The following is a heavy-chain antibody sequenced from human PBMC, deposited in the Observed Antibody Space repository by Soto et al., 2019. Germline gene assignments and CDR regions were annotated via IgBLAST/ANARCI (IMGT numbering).Heavy chain of an antibody. CDR1: GFTFSGYT. Sequence: GASVKVSCKASGFTFSGYTIHWVRQAPGQRLEWMGWIKADNTNTKYSQKFQGRVTITRDTSASTAYMELSSLRSEDTAVYYCARDLGGWPDYRGQGTLVTVSS. CDR2: IKADNTNT. D-gene: IGHD2-15*01. J-gene: IGHJ4*02. CDR3: ARDLGGWPDY. V-gene: IGHV1-3*01.